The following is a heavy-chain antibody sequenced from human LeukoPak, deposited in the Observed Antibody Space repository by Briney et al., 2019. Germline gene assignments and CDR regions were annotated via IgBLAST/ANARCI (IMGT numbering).Heavy chain of an antibody. CDR1: GFTFSTYW. Sequence: PGGSLRLSCAASGFTFSTYWMSWVRQAPGKGLEWVANIKLDGTERHYVDSVKGRFAISRDNAKSSLCLQMNSLRAEDTAIYYCARVYSSSSGKAFDVWGQGTMVTVSS. D-gene: IGHD6-6*01. V-gene: IGHV3-7*01. CDR3: ARVYSSSSGKAFDV. J-gene: IGHJ3*01. CDR2: IKLDGTER.